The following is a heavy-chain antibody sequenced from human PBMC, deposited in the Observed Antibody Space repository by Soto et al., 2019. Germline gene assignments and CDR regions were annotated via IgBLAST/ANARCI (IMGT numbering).Heavy chain of an antibody. J-gene: IGHJ4*02. V-gene: IGHV3-30*18. CDR1: GFTFSSYG. D-gene: IGHD2-2*01. CDR3: AKALAVYCSSTSCYPY. Sequence: GGSLRLSCAASGFTFSSYGMHWVRQAPGKGLEWVAVISYGGSNKYYADSVKGRFTISRDNSKNTLYLQMNGLRAEDTAVYYCAKALAVYCSSTSCYPYWGQGTLVTVSS. CDR2: ISYGGSNK.